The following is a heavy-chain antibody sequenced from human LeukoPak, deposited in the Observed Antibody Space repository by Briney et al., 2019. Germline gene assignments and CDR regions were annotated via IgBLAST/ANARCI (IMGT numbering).Heavy chain of an antibody. CDR2: MNPNSGNT. D-gene: IGHD6-19*01. V-gene: IGHV1-8*01. CDR1: GYTFTSYD. CDR3: ARGRFGDSSGWYVRNYFDY. J-gene: IGHJ4*02. Sequence: GASVKVSCKASGYTFTSYDINWVRQATGQGLEWMGWMNPNSGNTGYAQKFQGRVTMTRNTSISTAYMELSSLRSEDTAVYYCARGRFGDSSGWYVRNYFDYWGQGTLVTVSP.